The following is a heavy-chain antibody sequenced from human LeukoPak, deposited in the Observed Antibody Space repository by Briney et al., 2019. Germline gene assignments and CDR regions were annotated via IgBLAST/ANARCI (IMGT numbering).Heavy chain of an antibody. CDR3: ARDRASGDSGLDYFDY. D-gene: IGHD1-26*01. CDR2: ISSDGSDK. J-gene: IGHJ4*02. Sequence: PGGSLRLSCVASRFIFSSYAMHWVRQAPGKGLEWVAIISSDGSDKYYEDSVKGRFTISRDNSKNTLYLQMNSLRTEDTAVYYCARDRASGDSGLDYFDYWGQGTLVTVSS. CDR1: RFIFSSYA. V-gene: IGHV3-30*04.